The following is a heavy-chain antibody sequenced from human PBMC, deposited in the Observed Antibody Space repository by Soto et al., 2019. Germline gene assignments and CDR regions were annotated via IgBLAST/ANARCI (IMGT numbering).Heavy chain of an antibody. CDR1: GFTFSTYA. Sequence: GGSLRLSCTASGFTFSTYAMSWVRQAPGKGLEWVSTISDSGSTYYADFVKGRFTISRDNSKNTLYLEMNSLRAEDTAVYFCAKDKGGRYCSRTSCLYSFDYWGQGTLVTVSS. V-gene: IGHV3-23*01. D-gene: IGHD2-2*01. CDR3: AKDKGGRYCSRTSCLYSFDY. J-gene: IGHJ4*02. CDR2: ISDSGST.